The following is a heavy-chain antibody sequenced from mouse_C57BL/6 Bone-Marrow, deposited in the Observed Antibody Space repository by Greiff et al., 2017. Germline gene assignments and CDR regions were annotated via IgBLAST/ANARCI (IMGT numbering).Heavy chain of an antibody. D-gene: IGHD1-1*01. V-gene: IGHV5-4*01. Sequence: EVMLVESGGGLVKPGGSLKLSCAASGFTFSSYAMSWVRQTPEKRLEWVATISDGGSYTYYPDNVKGRFTISRDNAKNNLYLQMSHLKSEDTAMYYCARDPYYYGSSFLDYWGQGTTLTVSS. J-gene: IGHJ2*01. CDR3: ARDPYYYGSSFLDY. CDR2: ISDGGSYT. CDR1: GFTFSSYA.